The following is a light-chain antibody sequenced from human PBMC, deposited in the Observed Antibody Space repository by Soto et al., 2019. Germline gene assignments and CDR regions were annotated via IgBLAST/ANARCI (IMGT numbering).Light chain of an antibody. V-gene: IGLV2-23*01. CDR3: SSSAPESTYV. CDR1: SDDVGAYNS. Sequence: QSVLAQPASVSGSPGQSITISCTGTSDDVGAYNSVSWYQQLPHKAPQVILYKGTQRPSGVSSRFSGSTSGNAASLTISGLQADEEADYFCSSSAPESTYVFGTGTKLTVL. CDR2: KGT. J-gene: IGLJ1*01.